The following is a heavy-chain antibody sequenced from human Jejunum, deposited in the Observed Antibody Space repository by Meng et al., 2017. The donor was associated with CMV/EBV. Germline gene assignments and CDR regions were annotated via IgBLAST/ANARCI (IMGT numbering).Heavy chain of an antibody. CDR3: ARGTPGRSYSDY. CDR1: RYTFTSYD. J-gene: IGHJ4*02. D-gene: IGHD3-10*01. Sequence: QVQLGHSGAEVKKPGASVKVSRKASRYTFTSYDINWVRQATGQGLEWLGWFVNNVDTYSAQKFQGRVTMTTDTHTSTAFMELRSLRSDDTAVYYCARGTPGRSYSDYWGQGTLVTVSS. CDR2: FVNNVDT. V-gene: IGHV1-18*01.